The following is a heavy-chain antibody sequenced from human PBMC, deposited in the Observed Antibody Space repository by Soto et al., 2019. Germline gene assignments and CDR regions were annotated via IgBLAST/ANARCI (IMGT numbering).Heavy chain of an antibody. CDR2: ILPILGIA. V-gene: IGHV1-69*02. D-gene: IGHD3-9*01. CDR1: GGTFSSYT. J-gene: IGHJ2*01. Sequence: QVQLVQSGAEVKKPGSSVKVSCKASGGTFSSYTISWVRQAPGQGLEWMGRILPILGIANYAQKFQGRVTITTDKSTSTAYMELGSLRPEDTAVYYCARDVGAVLGYFDGVRYSDLWGRGTLVTVSS. CDR3: ARDVGAVLGYFDGVRYSDL.